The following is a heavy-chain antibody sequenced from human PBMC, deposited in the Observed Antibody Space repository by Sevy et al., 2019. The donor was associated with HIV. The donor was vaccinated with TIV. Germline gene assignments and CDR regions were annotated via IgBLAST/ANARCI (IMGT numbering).Heavy chain of an antibody. CDR1: GLTVGSLS. Sequence: GGSLRLSCVASGLTVGSLSINWVRQAPGKGLEWVSLIYSAGTTFYSDSVKGRFTISRDNSNNTLDLQMNSLRAEDTVIYYCARIKGASSSYAMDVWGQGTTVTVSS. CDR2: IYSAGTT. V-gene: IGHV3-53*01. J-gene: IGHJ6*02. CDR3: ARIKGASSSYAMDV. D-gene: IGHD2-2*01.